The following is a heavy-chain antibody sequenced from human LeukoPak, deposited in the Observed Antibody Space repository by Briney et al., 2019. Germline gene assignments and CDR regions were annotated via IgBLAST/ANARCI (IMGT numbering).Heavy chain of an antibody. CDR3: ARDFSPYCGGDCYFDAFDI. D-gene: IGHD2-21*01. CDR1: GFTFSNYW. J-gene: IGHJ3*02. Sequence: GGSLRLSCAASGFTFSNYWMTWVRQAPGKGLEWVANIKQDGSEKYYVDSVKGRFTISRDNAKNSLYLQMNSLRAEDTAVYYCARDFSPYCGGDCYFDAFDIWGQGTVVTVSS. CDR2: IKQDGSEK. V-gene: IGHV3-7*01.